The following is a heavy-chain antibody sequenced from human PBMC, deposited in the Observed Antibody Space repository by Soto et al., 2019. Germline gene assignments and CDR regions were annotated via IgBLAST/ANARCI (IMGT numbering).Heavy chain of an antibody. D-gene: IGHD3-22*01. CDR3: ARNKRAYYDSSGYYYFDY. V-gene: IGHV1-2*04. CDR1: GYTFTGYY. J-gene: IGHJ4*02. Sequence: ASVKVSCKASGYTFTGYYMHWVRQAPGQGLEWMGWINPNSGGTNYAQKFQGWVTMTRDTSISTAYMELSRLRSDDTAVYYCARNKRAYYDSSGYYYFDYWGQGTLVTVSS. CDR2: INPNSGGT.